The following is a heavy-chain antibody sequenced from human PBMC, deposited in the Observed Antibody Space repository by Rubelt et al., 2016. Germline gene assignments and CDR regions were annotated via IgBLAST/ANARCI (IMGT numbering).Heavy chain of an antibody. CDR3: ARGGAAGSRFAY. V-gene: IGHV3-48*04. Sequence: EVQLVESGGGLVQPGGSLRLSCAASGFTFSTYSMNWVRQAPGKGLEWVAYITSSSSSIYYADVVKGRFTISRDNAKNSLYLQMDSLRAEDTAFYYCARGGAAGSRFAYWGHGTLVTVS. D-gene: IGHD6-13*01. J-gene: IGHJ4*01. CDR2: ITSSSSSI. CDR1: GFTFSTYS.